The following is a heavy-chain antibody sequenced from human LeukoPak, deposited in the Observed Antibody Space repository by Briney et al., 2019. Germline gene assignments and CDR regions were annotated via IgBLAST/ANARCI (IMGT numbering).Heavy chain of an antibody. CDR3: ARDQNTVAYNYFDY. D-gene: IGHD2/OR15-2a*01. CDR1: GFTFSSYA. J-gene: IGHJ4*02. Sequence: GGSLRLSCAASGFTFSSYAMHWVGKAPGKGLEGVAVISYDGSNKYYADSVKGRFTISRDNSKNTLYLQMNSLRAEDTAVYYCARDQNTVAYNYFDYWGQGTLVTVSS. V-gene: IGHV3-30-3*01. CDR2: ISYDGSNK.